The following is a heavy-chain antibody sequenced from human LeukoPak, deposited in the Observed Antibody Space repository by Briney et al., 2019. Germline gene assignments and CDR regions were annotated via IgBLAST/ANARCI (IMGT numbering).Heavy chain of an antibody. CDR2: IIPIFGTA. Sequence: GASVEVSCKASGGTFSSYAISWVRQAPGQGLEWMGGIIPIFGTANYAQKFQGRVTITADESTSTAYMELSSLRSEDTAVYYCARVPGYSYATQKVWFDPWGQGTLVTVSS. V-gene: IGHV1-69*13. D-gene: IGHD5-18*01. CDR1: GGTFSSYA. J-gene: IGHJ5*02. CDR3: ARVPGYSYATQKVWFDP.